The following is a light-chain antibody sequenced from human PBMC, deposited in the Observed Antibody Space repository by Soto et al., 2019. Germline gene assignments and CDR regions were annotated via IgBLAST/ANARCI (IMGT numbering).Light chain of an antibody. J-gene: IGKJ3*01. V-gene: IGKV1-9*01. CDR3: LHNNSCSPDT. CDR1: QGISSY. Sequence: DIQLTQSPSFLSASVGDRVTITCRASQGISSYLAWYQQKPGKAPKLLIFDASTLQNAVPSRFSGSGSGTEFTLTISSLQPEDLANYDCLHNNSCSPDTFGPGTKVDI. CDR2: DAS.